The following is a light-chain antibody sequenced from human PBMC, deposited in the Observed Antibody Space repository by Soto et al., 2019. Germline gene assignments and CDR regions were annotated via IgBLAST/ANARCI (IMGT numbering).Light chain of an antibody. J-gene: IGLJ2*01. CDR3: SSYRSNSLPSVV. CDR2: EVS. CDR1: ASDVGGYNY. V-gene: IGLV2-14*01. Sequence: QSALTQPASVSGSPGQSITISCTGTASDVGGYNYVSWYQQHPDKAPKLMIYEVSNRPSGVSDRFSGSKSGNTASLTISGLQPEDEADYYCSSYRSNSLPSVVFGGGTKLTVL.